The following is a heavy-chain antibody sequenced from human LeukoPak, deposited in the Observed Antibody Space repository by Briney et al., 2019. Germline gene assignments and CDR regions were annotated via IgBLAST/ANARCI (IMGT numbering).Heavy chain of an antibody. CDR2: ISSSSSYL. V-gene: IGHV3-21*01. Sequence: GGSLRLSCAASGFTFSSYSMNWVRQAPGKGLEWVSSISSSSSYLYYADSVKGRFTISRDNAKNSLYLQMNSLRAEDTAVYYCARAERFLAMDVWGKAATVTVSS. D-gene: IGHD2/OR15-2a*01. CDR1: GFTFSSYS. J-gene: IGHJ6*04. CDR3: ARAERFLAMDV.